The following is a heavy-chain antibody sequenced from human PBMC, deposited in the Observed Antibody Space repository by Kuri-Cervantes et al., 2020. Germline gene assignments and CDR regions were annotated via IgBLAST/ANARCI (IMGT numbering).Heavy chain of an antibody. Sequence: ASVKVSCKASGYTFTGYYMHWVRQAPGQGLEWMGWISAYNGNTNYAQKLQGRVTMTIDTSTSTAYMELRSLRSDDTAVYYCARRPVDCSGGSCYSYYYYGMDVWGQGTTVTVSS. D-gene: IGHD2-15*01. CDR3: ARRPVDCSGGSCYSYYYYGMDV. V-gene: IGHV1-18*04. CDR2: ISAYNGNT. CDR1: GYTFTGYY. J-gene: IGHJ6*02.